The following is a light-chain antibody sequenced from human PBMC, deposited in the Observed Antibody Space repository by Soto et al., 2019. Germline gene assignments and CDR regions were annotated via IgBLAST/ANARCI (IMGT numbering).Light chain of an antibody. CDR1: QSVGSY. V-gene: IGKV3-11*01. Sequence: EIVLTQSPATLSLSPGERATVSCRASQSVGSYLAWYQQKPGQAPRLLSYDASNRATGIPARFSGSGSGTDFILIICGLEPEDSAVYYCQQRSNGRTFGGGTKV. CDR3: QQRSNGRT. J-gene: IGKJ4*01. CDR2: DAS.